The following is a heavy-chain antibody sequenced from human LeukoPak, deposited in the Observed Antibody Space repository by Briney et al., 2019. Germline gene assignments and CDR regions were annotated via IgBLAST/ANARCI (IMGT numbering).Heavy chain of an antibody. J-gene: IGHJ4*02. V-gene: IGHV1-18*01. D-gene: IGHD3-3*01. Sequence: RASVKVSCKASGYTFTSYAMNWVRQAPGQGLEWVGWISLNNGNTHYTKYAQKFQGRVTLTADTSTATAYMELRGLRSDDTAVYYCQRVTIFGVVIDFDYWGQGTLVAVSS. CDR3: QRVTIFGVVIDFDY. CDR1: GYTFTSYA. CDR2: ISLNNGNT.